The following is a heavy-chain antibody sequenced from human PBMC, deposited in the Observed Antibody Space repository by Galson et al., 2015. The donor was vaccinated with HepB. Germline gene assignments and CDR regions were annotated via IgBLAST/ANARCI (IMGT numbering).Heavy chain of an antibody. J-gene: IGHJ3*02. CDR2: ISSSSTYI. D-gene: IGHD7-27*01. CDR1: GFTFSSYS. V-gene: IGHV3-21*04. CDR3: ASPKSQANWGSFDAFDI. Sequence: SLRLSCAASGFTFSSYSMNWVRQAPGKGLEWVSSISSSSTYIYYADSVKGRFTISRDNAKNSLYLQMNSLRSEDTAVYYCASPKSQANWGSFDAFDIWGQGTMVTVSS.